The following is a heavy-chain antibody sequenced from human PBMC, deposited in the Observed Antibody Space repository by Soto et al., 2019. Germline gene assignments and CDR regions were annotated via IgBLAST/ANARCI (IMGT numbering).Heavy chain of an antibody. V-gene: IGHV3-23*01. D-gene: IGHD2-2*01. Sequence: PGGSLRLSCAASGFTFSSYAMSWVRQAPGKGLEWVSAISGSGGSTYYADSVKGRFTISRDNSKNTLYLQMNSLRAEDTAVYYCAKGGYCSSTSCYLDAFDSWGQGPMVTVSS. CDR2: ISGSGGST. J-gene: IGHJ3*02. CDR1: GFTFSSYA. CDR3: AKGGYCSSTSCYLDAFDS.